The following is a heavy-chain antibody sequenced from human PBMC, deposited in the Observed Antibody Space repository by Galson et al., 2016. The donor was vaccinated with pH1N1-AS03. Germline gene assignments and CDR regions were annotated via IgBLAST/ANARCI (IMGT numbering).Heavy chain of an antibody. CDR1: GGSIMSTNW. D-gene: IGHD3-10*01. J-gene: IGHJ4*02. CDR3: ARVDLTFYPGSADSSYLDY. CDR2: IYRTGST. V-gene: IGHV4-4*02. Sequence: SETLSLTCTVSGGSIMSTNWWSWVRQPPGKGLEWIGEIYRTGSTNYNPSLKSRVTMSIEKSKNQFSLRLSSVTAADTAIYYCARVDLTFYPGSADSSYLDYWGQGTLVTVSS.